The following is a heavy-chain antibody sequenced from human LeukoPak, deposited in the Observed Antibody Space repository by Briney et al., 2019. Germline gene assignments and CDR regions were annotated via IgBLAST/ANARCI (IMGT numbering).Heavy chain of an antibody. CDR2: FDPEDGET. CDR3: ATSGYSYGEYYFDY. J-gene: IGHJ4*02. D-gene: IGHD5-18*01. V-gene: IGHV1-24*01. Sequence: ASVKVSCKVSGYTLTELSMHWVRQAPGKGLEWMGGFDPEDGETIYAQKFQGRVTTTEDTSTDTAYMELSSLRSEDTAVYYCATSGYSYGEYYFDYWGQGTLVTVSS. CDR1: GYTLTELS.